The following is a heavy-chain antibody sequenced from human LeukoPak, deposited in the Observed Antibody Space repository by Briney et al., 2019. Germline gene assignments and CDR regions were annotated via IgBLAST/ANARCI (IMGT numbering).Heavy chain of an antibody. Sequence: GGSLRLSCAASGFTFSSHAMTWVRQAPGKGLEWVAAISGSGGNTYYADSVKGRFTISRDNSKNTLYLQLNSLRAEDTAVFYCAKEINMIVVVIAFDYWGQGTLVTVSS. CDR3: AKEINMIVVVIAFDY. CDR1: GFTFSSHA. V-gene: IGHV3-23*01. D-gene: IGHD3-22*01. J-gene: IGHJ4*02. CDR2: ISGSGGNT.